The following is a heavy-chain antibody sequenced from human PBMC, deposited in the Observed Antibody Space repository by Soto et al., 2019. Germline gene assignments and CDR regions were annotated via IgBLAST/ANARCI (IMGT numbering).Heavy chain of an antibody. CDR3: ASLYSYGSPDYYYGMDV. J-gene: IGHJ6*02. CDR2: IYTSGST. Sequence: SETLSLTCTVSGGSISSYYWSWIRQPAGKGLEWIGRIYTSGSTNYNPSLKSRVTMSVDTSKNQFSLKLSSVTAADTAVYYCASLYSYGSPDYYYGMDVWGQGTKVTVSS. CDR1: GGSISSYY. D-gene: IGHD5-18*01. V-gene: IGHV4-4*07.